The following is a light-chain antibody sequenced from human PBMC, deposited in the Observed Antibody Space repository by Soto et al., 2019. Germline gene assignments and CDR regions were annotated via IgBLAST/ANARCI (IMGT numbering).Light chain of an antibody. Sequence: DIQITQSPSSLSASVGDIVTMTCWASQGIRNDVGWYQQKPGKAPKRLIYGASSLQSGVPSRFSGSRSGTKFTLTISSLQPEDFATYYCLQHNSYPVTFGQGTRLEI. CDR3: LQHNSYPVT. J-gene: IGKJ5*01. CDR1: QGIRND. V-gene: IGKV1-17*01. CDR2: GAS.